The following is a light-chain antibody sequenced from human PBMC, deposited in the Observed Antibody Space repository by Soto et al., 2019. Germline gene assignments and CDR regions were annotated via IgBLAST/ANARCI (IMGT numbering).Light chain of an antibody. CDR3: SSYAGINNLGV. CDR2: EVN. J-gene: IGLJ1*01. V-gene: IGLV2-8*01. CDR1: SSDVGGYKY. Sequence: QSVLTQPPSASGSPGQSVTISCTGTSSDVGGYKYVSWYQQHPAKAPKLIIFEVNKRPSGVPDRFSGSKSGNTASLTVSGLQAEDEADYYCSSYAGINNLGVFGTGTKLTVL.